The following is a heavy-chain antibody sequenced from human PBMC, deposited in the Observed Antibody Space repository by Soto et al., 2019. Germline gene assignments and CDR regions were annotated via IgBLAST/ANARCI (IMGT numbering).Heavy chain of an antibody. D-gene: IGHD3-16*01. CDR2: IWYDGSNK. V-gene: IGHV3-33*01. J-gene: IGHJ4*01. CDR3: LLRSNRRGEYYFDY. CDR1: GFTVSSYG. Sequence: GGSLRLSCAASGFTVSSYGMHWVRQAPGKGLEWVAVIWYDGSNKYYADSVKGRFTISRDNSKNTLYLQMNSLRAEDTAVYYCLLRSNRRGEYYFDYWRHGTLVTVSS.